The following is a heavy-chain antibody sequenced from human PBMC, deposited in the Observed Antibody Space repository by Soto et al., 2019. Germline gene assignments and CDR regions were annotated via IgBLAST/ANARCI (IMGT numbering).Heavy chain of an antibody. D-gene: IGHD4-17*01. CDR1: GFSLTTGKMG. J-gene: IGHJ6*02. Sequence: SGPTLVNPTETLTLTCTVSGFSLTTGKMGVSWIRQPPGKALEWLAHIFSDNERSYSTSLQGRLTISKDTSGSQVVLSMTNVDPADTATYYCARMNVDSYQFYYAMDVWGQGTTVTVSS. V-gene: IGHV2-26*01. CDR2: IFSDNER. CDR3: ARMNVDSYQFYYAMDV.